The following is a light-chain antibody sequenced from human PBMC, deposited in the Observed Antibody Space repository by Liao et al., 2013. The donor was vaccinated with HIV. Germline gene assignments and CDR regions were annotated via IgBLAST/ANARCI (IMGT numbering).Light chain of an antibody. CDR3: QVWDSSSDRYVV. Sequence: SYELTQPPSVSVSPGQTASITCSGDKLGDKYACWYHQKPGQSPVLVIYQDTKRPSGIPERFSGSNSGNTATLTISRVEAGDEADYYCQVWDSSSDRYVVFGGGTKLTVL. CDR2: QDT. CDR1: KLGDKY. J-gene: IGLJ2*01. V-gene: IGLV3-1*01.